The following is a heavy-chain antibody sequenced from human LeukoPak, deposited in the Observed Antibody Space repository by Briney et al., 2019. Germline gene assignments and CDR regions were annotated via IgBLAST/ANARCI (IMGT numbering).Heavy chain of an antibody. CDR1: GFPLNDAR. J-gene: IGHJ3*02. CDR3: TTEVLEGDTDGAFDI. Sequence: GGSLTLYCPSAGFPLNDARFRWVRQAPGKGLEWVGRIKTKTDGGTTDYAAPVKGRFTISRDDSKNTLYLLMNSLKTEDTAVYYCTTEVLEGDTDGAFDIWGQGTMVTVSS. CDR2: IKTKTDGGTT. V-gene: IGHV3-15*01. D-gene: IGHD5-24*01.